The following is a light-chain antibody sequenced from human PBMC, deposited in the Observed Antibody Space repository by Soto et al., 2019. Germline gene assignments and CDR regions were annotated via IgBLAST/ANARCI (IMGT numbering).Light chain of an antibody. J-gene: IGLJ3*02. CDR1: SSDVGSYNR. V-gene: IGLV2-14*01. CDR2: EVN. Sequence: QSVLTQPASVSGSPGQSITISCTGTSSDVGSYNRVSWYQQYPGKAPKLMIYEVNNRPSGVSNRFTGSKSGNTASLTISGLQAEDDADYYCSSFTSSRTWVFGGGTKVTVL. CDR3: SSFTSSRTWV.